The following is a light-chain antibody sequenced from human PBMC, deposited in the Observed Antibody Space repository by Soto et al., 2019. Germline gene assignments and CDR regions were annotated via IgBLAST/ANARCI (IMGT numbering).Light chain of an antibody. CDR1: QSVSSS. V-gene: IGKV3-11*01. Sequence: EIVLTQSPATLSLSPGERATLSCRASQSVSSSLAWYQQKPVQAPRLLIYDASTRATGIPARFSGSGSWTDFTLTISSLEPEDFAVYYCQQRSNWPPITFGPWTKVDIK. CDR2: DAS. CDR3: QQRSNWPPIT. J-gene: IGKJ3*01.